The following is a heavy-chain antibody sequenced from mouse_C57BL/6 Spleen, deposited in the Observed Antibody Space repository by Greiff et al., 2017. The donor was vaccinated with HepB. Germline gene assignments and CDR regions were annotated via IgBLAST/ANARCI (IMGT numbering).Heavy chain of an antibody. CDR1: GYTFTDYY. J-gene: IGHJ4*01. Sequence: EVQLQQSGPELVKPGASVKISCKASGYTFTDYYMNWVKQSHGKSLEWIGDINPNNGGTSYNQKFKGKATLTVDKSSSTAYMELRSLTSEDSAVYYCARSYYGSGDYWGQGTSVTVSS. V-gene: IGHV1-26*01. CDR2: INPNNGGT. CDR3: ARSYYGSGDY. D-gene: IGHD1-1*01.